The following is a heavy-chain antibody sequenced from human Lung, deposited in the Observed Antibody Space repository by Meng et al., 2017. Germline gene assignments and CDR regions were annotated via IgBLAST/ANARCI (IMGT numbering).Heavy chain of an antibody. J-gene: IGHJ4*02. Sequence: VWLVEFGGGLVQLGGSLSFLCASSEFTLSTLWMHWVRLDPGKGLEWVSRITGDGSSTIYADSVQGRFTMSRDNAKNTLSLQMNSLRAEDTAVYYCARGGVTTDDWGQGTLVTVSS. CDR2: ITGDGSST. V-gene: IGHV3-74*01. CDR1: EFTLSTLW. CDR3: ARGGVTTDD. D-gene: IGHD4-17*01.